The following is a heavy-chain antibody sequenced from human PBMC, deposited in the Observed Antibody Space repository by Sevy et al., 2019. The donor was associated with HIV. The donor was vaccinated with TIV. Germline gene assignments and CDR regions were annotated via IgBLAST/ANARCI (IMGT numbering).Heavy chain of an antibody. D-gene: IGHD5-18*01. CDR2: IHSDDTT. J-gene: IGHJ4*02. CDR3: ARGKSGYGYALNY. CDR1: GFTVNSNY. Sequence: GGSLRLSCAASGFTVNSNYMTWVRQAPGKGLEGVSVIHSDDTTYHADSVKDRFTISRDNFKNTRYLHMRSLRDEDTAVYYCARGKSGYGYALNYWGQGTLVTVSS. V-gene: IGHV3-66*01.